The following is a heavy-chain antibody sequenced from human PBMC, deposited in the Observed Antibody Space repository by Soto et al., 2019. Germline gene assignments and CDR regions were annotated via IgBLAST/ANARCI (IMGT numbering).Heavy chain of an antibody. CDR1: GGSFGGYY. Sequence: SETLSLTCAVYGGSFGGYYWSWIRQPPGKGLEWIGEINHSGSTNYNPSLKSRVTISVDTSKNQFSLKLSSVTAADTAVYYCARLVDPGHFDYWGQGTLVTVSP. J-gene: IGHJ4*02. D-gene: IGHD2-2*01. V-gene: IGHV4-34*01. CDR3: ARLVDPGHFDY. CDR2: INHSGST.